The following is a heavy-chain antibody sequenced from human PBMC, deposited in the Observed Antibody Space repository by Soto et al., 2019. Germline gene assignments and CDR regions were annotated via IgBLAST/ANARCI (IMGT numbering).Heavy chain of an antibody. J-gene: IGHJ6*02. Sequence: SQTLSLTCAISGDSVSSNSAAWSWIRQSPSRGLEWLGRTYYRSKWYNDYAVSVKSRITINPDTSKNQFSLQLNSVTPEDTAVYYCARDLVGATGGYYYYYGMDVWGQGTTVTVSS. V-gene: IGHV6-1*01. CDR3: ARDLVGATGGYYYYYGMDV. CDR2: TYYRSKWYN. D-gene: IGHD1-26*01. CDR1: GDSVSSNSAA.